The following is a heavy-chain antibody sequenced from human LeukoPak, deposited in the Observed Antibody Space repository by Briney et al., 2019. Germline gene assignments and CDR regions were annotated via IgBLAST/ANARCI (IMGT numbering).Heavy chain of an antibody. CDR2: IIPIFGTA. Sequence: ASVKVSCKASGGTFSSYAISWVRQAPGQGLEWMGGIIPIFGTANYAQKFQGRVTITADESTSTAYMELSSLRSEDTAVYYCARRTYYDFWSGFNRLSYYYYYMDVWGKGTTVTVSS. CDR3: ARRTYYDFWSGFNRLSYYYYYMDV. J-gene: IGHJ6*03. D-gene: IGHD3-3*01. CDR1: GGTFSSYA. V-gene: IGHV1-69*13.